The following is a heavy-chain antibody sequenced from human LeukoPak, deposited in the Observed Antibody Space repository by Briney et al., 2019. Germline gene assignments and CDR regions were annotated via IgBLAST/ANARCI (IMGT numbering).Heavy chain of an antibody. D-gene: IGHD3-9*01. CDR3: TRDLMDYDVSTGLHHYYMDV. CDR2: ISVTGFHM. J-gene: IGHJ6*02. Sequence: PGGSLRLSCAASGFDFSDFTVHWVRQAPGKGLEWVSSISVTGFHMHYADSMKGRFIISRDNAKKSLYLQMSSLRAEDTAVYYCTRDLMDYDVSTGLHHYYMDVWGQGTTVTVSS. V-gene: IGHV3-21*01. CDR1: GFDFSDFT.